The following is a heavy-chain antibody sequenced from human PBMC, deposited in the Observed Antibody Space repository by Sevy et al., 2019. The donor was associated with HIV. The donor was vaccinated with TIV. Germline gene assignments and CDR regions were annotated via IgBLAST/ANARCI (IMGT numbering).Heavy chain of an antibody. Sequence: GGSLRLSCAASGFTFSSYSMNWVRQAPGKGLEWVSYISGSSNTKYYADSVKGRFTISRDNAKNSLYLQMNSLRAGDTAVYYCARDPEQLVGNYFDYWGQGTPVTVSS. CDR3: ARDPEQLVGNYFDY. D-gene: IGHD6-13*01. CDR2: ISGSSNTK. CDR1: GFTFSSYS. J-gene: IGHJ4*02. V-gene: IGHV3-48*01.